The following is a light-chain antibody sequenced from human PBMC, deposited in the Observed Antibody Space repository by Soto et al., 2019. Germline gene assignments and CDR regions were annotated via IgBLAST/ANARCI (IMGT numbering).Light chain of an antibody. CDR1: SSNIGNNY. CDR3: STWDDSLSGVV. J-gene: IGLJ2*01. Sequence: QLVLTQPPSASGTPGQSVTISCSGSSSNIGNNYVYWYQHLPGTGPKLLIHSNNHRPSGVPDRFSGSKSGTSASLAISGLRSEDEADYYCSTWDDSLSGVVFGGGTKLTVL. V-gene: IGLV1-47*02. CDR2: SNN.